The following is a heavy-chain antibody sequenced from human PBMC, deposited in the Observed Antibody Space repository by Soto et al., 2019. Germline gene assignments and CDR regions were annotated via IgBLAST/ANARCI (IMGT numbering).Heavy chain of an antibody. CDR2: ISYDGSNK. V-gene: IGHV3-30-3*01. CDR3: ARFPSPGITMRRTDAFDI. CDR1: GFTFSSYA. Sequence: GGSLRLSCAASGFTFSSYAMHWVRQAPGKGLEWVAVISYDGSNKYYADSVKGRFTISRDNSKNTLYLQMNSLRAEDTAVYYCARFPSPGITMRRTDAFDIWGQGIMVTVSS. D-gene: IGHD3-22*01. J-gene: IGHJ3*02.